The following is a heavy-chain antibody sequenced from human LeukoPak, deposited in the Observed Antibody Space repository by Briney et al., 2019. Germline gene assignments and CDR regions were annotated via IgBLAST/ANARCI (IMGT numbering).Heavy chain of an antibody. CDR1: GGSFSGYY. V-gene: IGHV4-34*01. Sequence: SETLSLTCAVYGGSFSGYYWSWIRQPPGKGLEWIGEINHSGSTNYNPSLKSRVTISVDASKNQFSLKLSSVTAADTAVYYCATTREAYGESYWGQGTLVTVSS. J-gene: IGHJ4*02. D-gene: IGHD3-16*01. CDR2: INHSGST. CDR3: ATTREAYGESY.